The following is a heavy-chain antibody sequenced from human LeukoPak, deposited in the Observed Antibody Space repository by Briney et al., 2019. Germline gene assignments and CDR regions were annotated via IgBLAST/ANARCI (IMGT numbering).Heavy chain of an antibody. CDR1: GFTFSSYS. V-gene: IGHV3-21*01. CDR2: ISSSSSYI. Sequence: GGSLRLSCAASGFTFSSYSMNWVRQAPGKGLEWVSSISSSSSYIYYADSVKGRFTISRDNAKNLLYLQMNSLRAEDTAVYYCARDPGTRADYYMDVWGKGTTVTVSS. D-gene: IGHD1-1*01. CDR3: ARDPGTRADYYMDV. J-gene: IGHJ6*03.